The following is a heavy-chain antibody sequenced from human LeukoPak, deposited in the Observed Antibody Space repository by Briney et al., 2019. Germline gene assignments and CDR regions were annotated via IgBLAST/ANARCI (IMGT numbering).Heavy chain of an antibody. D-gene: IGHD3-22*01. J-gene: IGHJ4*02. CDR3: ARGSVWYYYDSSGYSAGFYAFDY. CDR1: GGSFSGYY. Sequence: SETLSLTCAVHGGSFSGYYWSWIRQPPGKGLEWIGEINHSGSTNYNPSLKSRVTISVDTSENQFSLKLSSVTAADTAVYYCARGSVWYYYDSSGYSAGFYAFDYWGQGTLVTVSS. CDR2: INHSGST. V-gene: IGHV4-34*01.